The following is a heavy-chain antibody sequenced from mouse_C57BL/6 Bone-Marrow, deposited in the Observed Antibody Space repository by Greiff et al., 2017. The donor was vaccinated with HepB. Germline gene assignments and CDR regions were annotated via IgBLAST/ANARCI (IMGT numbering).Heavy chain of an antibody. CDR3: ARGVLRFFPPMDY. J-gene: IGHJ4*01. CDR2: ISSGSSTI. Sequence: EVKLMESGGGLVKPGGSLKLSCAASGFTFSDYGMHWVRQAPEKGLEWVAYISSGSSTIYYADTVKGRFTISRDNAKNTLFLQMTSLRSEDTAMYYCARGVLRFFPPMDYWGQGTSVTVSS. CDR1: GFTFSDYG. D-gene: IGHD1-1*01. V-gene: IGHV5-17*01.